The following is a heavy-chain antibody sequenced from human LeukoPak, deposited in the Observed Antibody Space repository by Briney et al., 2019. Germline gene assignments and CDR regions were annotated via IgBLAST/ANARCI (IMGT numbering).Heavy chain of an antibody. J-gene: IGHJ6*03. CDR3: ARVGYYYDSSGYYEGDYFYMDV. D-gene: IGHD3-22*01. V-gene: IGHV3-48*02. Sequence: EGSLRLSCAASGFTFSSYSMNWVRQAPGKGLEWVSYINRSGTTIYYADSVKGRFTISRDNAKNSLYPQMSSLRDEDTAVYYCARVGYYYDSSGYYEGDYFYMDVWGKGTTVTVSS. CDR2: INRSGTTI. CDR1: GFTFSSYS.